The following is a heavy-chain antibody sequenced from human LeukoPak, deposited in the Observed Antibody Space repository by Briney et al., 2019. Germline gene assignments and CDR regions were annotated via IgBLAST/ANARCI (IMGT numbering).Heavy chain of an antibody. D-gene: IGHD3-10*01. CDR2: INSDGSGR. CDR1: GFTFSNYW. Sequence: GGSLRLSCAASGFTFSNYWMHWVRQAPGKGLVWVSRINSDGSGRNYADSVKGRLTISRDNAKNTLYLQMNSLRAEDTAVYYCARDDSFQVRGVLLDNWGQGTLVTVSS. CDR3: ARDDSFQVRGVLLDN. V-gene: IGHV3-74*01. J-gene: IGHJ4*02.